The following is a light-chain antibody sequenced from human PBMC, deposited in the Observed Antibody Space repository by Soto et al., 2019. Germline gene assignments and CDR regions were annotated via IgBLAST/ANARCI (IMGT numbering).Light chain of an antibody. CDR1: QSVLYSSNNKNY. CDR2: WAS. J-gene: IGKJ2*01. CDR3: QQYYSTPYT. V-gene: IGKV4-1*01. Sequence: DIVMTQSPDSLAVSLGERATINCKSSQSVLYSSNNKNYLAWYQQKPGQTPNLLIYWASTRESGVPDLFSGSVSGTDFTLTISSLQAEDVAVYYCQQYYSTPYTFGQGTKLEIK.